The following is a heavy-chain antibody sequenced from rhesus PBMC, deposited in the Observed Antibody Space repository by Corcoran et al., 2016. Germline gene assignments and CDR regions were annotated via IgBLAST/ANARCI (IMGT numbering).Heavy chain of an antibody. V-gene: IGHV4-147*01. CDR2: IYGGSGST. D-gene: IGHD6-31*01. CDR3: AREIAAAGTGY. J-gene: IGHJ4*01. CDR1: GGSFTSYY. Sequence: QVQLQESGPGLVKPSETLSLTCTVSGGSFTSYYWAWIRQPPGKGLEWIGYIYGGSGSTSYNPSLKIRVIISIDTSKNQFALKLSSVTAADTAVYYCAREIAAAGTGYWGQGVLVTVSS.